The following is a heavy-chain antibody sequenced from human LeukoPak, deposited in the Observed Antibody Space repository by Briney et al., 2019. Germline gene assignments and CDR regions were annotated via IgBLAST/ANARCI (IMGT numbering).Heavy chain of an antibody. CDR3: AREPPAEAACSSTSCPKHEPGWFDS. J-gene: IGHJ5*01. CDR2: ISGSGGST. Sequence: PGGSLRLSCAASGFTFSSYAMSWVRQAPGKGLEWVSAISGSGGSTYYADSVKGRFTISRDNSKNTLYLQMNSLRAEDTAVYYCAREPPAEAACSSTSCPKHEPGWFDSWGQGTLVTVSS. D-gene: IGHD2-2*01. V-gene: IGHV3-23*01. CDR1: GFTFSSYA.